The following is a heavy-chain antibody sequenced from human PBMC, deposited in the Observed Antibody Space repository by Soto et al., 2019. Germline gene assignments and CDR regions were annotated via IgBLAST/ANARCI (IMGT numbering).Heavy chain of an antibody. CDR1: GYRFPNYW. V-gene: IGHV5-51*01. CDR2: INPGDSDT. Sequence: GESLKISCKVSGYRFPNYWIGWVRQMPGKGLEWMGIINPGDSDTRYSPSFQGQVTISADKSISTAYLQWSSLKASDTAMYFCARSFTAGTAGDYWGQGTLVTVSS. D-gene: IGHD6-19*01. CDR3: ARSFTAGTAGDY. J-gene: IGHJ4*02.